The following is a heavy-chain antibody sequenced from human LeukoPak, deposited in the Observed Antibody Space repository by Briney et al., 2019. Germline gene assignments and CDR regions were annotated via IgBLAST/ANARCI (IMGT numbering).Heavy chain of an antibody. CDR2: SSSNGGST. J-gene: IGHJ6*02. Sequence: GGSLRLYCSASGFTFSSYAMHWVRQAPGKGLEYVSASSSNGGSTYYADSVKGRFTISRDNSKNTLYLQMSSLRAEDTAVYYCVKGLVATFYYYGMDVWGQGTTVTVSS. V-gene: IGHV3-64D*09. CDR3: VKGLVATFYYYGMDV. CDR1: GFTFSSYA. D-gene: IGHD5-12*01.